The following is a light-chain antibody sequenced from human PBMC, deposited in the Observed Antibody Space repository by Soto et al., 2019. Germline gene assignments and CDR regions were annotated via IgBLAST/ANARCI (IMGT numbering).Light chain of an antibody. CDR3: ASWEDSLNVYV. Sequence: QSVLTQPPSASGAPGQRVTISCSGSGSNIGSNPVTWYQQLPRTAPKLLIYNTNQRPSGVPERFSASRSGTSASLAISVLQSEDEADYFCASWEDSLNVYVLGTGTKVTVL. CDR1: GSNIGSNP. V-gene: IGLV1-44*01. CDR2: NTN. J-gene: IGLJ1*01.